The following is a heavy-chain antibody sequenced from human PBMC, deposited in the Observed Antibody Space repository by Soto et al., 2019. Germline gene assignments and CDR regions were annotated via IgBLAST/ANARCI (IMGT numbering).Heavy chain of an antibody. CDR2: VSAYTGNT. D-gene: IGHD3-22*01. J-gene: IGHJ6*02. CDR1: GYKFTGYG. V-gene: IGHV1-18*01. CDR3: ARDRVQGVVTAHYNGMEV. Sequence: QAQIVQSGAEVKKPGASMKVSCKASGYKFTGYGISWVRQAPGQGLEWMGWVSAYTGNTNYAKKFQGRVSMTVDTSTNTAYMDLRNLRSDDPAVYYCARDRVQGVVTAHYNGMEVWGQGTTVTVSS.